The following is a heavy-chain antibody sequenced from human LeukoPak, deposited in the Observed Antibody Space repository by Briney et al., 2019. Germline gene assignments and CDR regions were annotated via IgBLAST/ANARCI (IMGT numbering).Heavy chain of an antibody. CDR3: ARGDSSSWYYFDY. Sequence: SETLSLTCAVYGGSFSGYYWSWIRQPPGKGLEWIGEIDHSGSTNYNPSLKSRVTISVDTSKNQFSLKLSSVTAADTAVYYCARGDSSSWYYFDYWGQGTLVTVSS. CDR1: GGSFSGYY. D-gene: IGHD6-13*01. V-gene: IGHV4-34*01. J-gene: IGHJ4*02. CDR2: IDHSGST.